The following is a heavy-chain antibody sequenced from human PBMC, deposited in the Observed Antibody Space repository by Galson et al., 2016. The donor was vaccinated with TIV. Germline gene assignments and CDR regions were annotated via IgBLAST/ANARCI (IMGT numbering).Heavy chain of an antibody. V-gene: IGHV3-33*01. D-gene: IGHD6-19*01. CDR1: GLSFSGHG. J-gene: IGHJ5*02. CDR2: IENDGSNK. Sequence: SLRLSCAASGLSFSGHGMHWVRKAPGKGLEWVAFIENDGSNKYYPDSMKGRFTISRDNAKNSLYLQLNSLRADDTALYYCAGGGGWLVTSWGQGTLVTVSS. CDR3: AGGGGWLVTS.